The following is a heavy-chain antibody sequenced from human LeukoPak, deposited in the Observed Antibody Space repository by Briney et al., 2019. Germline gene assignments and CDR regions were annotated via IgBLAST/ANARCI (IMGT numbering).Heavy chain of an antibody. CDR1: GFTFSSYG. CDR2: IRYDGSNK. J-gene: IGHJ4*02. V-gene: IGHV3-30*02. D-gene: IGHD3-3*01. Sequence: GESLRLSCAASGFTFSSYGMHWVRQAPGKGLEWVAFIRYDGSNKYYADSVKGRFTISRDNSKNTLYLQMNSLRAEDTAVYYCAKDPHYDFWSGRVSYFDYWGQGTLVTVSS. CDR3: AKDPHYDFWSGRVSYFDY.